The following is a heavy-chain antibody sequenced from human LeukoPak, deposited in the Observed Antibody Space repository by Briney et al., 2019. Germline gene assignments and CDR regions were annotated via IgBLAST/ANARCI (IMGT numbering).Heavy chain of an antibody. D-gene: IGHD6-13*01. Sequence: GGSLRLSCAASGFTFSSYAMHWVRQAPGKGLEWVAVISYDGSNKYYADSVKGRFTISRDNSKNTLYLQMNSLRAEDTAVYYCARRSQQALRVTGFDYWGQGTLVTVSS. V-gene: IGHV3-30*04. CDR1: GFTFSSYA. J-gene: IGHJ4*02. CDR2: ISYDGSNK. CDR3: ARRSQQALRVTGFDY.